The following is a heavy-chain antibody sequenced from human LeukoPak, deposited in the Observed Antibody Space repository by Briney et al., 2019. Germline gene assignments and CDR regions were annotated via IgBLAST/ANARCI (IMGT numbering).Heavy chain of an antibody. V-gene: IGHV1-69*06. J-gene: IGHJ5*02. D-gene: IGHD2-15*01. CDR2: IIPIFGTA. CDR1: GGTFSIYA. Sequence: SVKVSCKASGGTFSIYAISWVRQAPGQGLEWMGGIIPIFGTANYAQKFQGRVTITADKSTSTAYMELSSLRSEDTAVYYCARMQDCSGGSCYRNWFDPWGQGTLVTVSS. CDR3: ARMQDCSGGSCYRNWFDP.